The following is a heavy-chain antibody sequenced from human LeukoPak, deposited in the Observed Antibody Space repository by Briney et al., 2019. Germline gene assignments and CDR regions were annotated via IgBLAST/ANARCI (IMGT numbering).Heavy chain of an antibody. V-gene: IGHV1-24*01. Sequence: ASVKVSCKVSGYTLTELSMRWVRQAPGKGLEWMGGFDPEDGETIYAQKFQGRVTMTEDTSTDTAYMELSGLRSEDTAVYYCATVAAAGIDAFDIWGQGTMVTVSS. CDR1: GYTLTELS. D-gene: IGHD6-13*01. J-gene: IGHJ3*02. CDR3: ATVAAAGIDAFDI. CDR2: FDPEDGET.